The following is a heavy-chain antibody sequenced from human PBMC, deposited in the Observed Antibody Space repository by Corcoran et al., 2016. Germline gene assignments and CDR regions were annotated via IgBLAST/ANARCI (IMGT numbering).Heavy chain of an antibody. Sequence: QLQLQESGPGLVKPSETLSLTCTVSGGSISSSSYYWGWIRQPPGKGLEWIGSIYYSGSTYYNPSLKSRVTISVDTSKNQFSLKLSSVTAADTAVYYWARREQLERRIDYWGQGTLVTVSS. J-gene: IGHJ4*02. CDR2: IYYSGST. CDR3: ARREQLERRIDY. CDR1: GGSISSSSYY. V-gene: IGHV4-39*01. D-gene: IGHD1-1*01.